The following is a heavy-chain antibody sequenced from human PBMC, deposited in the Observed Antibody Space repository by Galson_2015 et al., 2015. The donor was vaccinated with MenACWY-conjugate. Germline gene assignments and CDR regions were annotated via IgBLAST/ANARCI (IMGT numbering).Heavy chain of an antibody. CDR1: GFTFGDYL. CDR2: IRSKAYGGTP. J-gene: IGHJ4*02. CDR3: TRPDHRFCSRTNCPFDY. D-gene: IGHD2-2*01. V-gene: IGHV3-49*03. Sequence: SLRLSCAASGFTFGDYLMSWFRQAPGKGLEWVAFIRSKAYGGTPEYAASVKGRFIVSRDDSKSIAYLQMSSLKTEDTAVYYCTRPDHRFCSRTNCPFDYWGQGTLVTVSS.